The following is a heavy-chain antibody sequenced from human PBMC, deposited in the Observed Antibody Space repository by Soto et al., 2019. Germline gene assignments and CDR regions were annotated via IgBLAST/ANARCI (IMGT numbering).Heavy chain of an antibody. V-gene: IGHV1-18*01. CDR1: GYPFTHYG. Sequence: QVQLVQSGVEVKKPGASVRVSCKSSGYPFTHYGITWIRQARGQGLEWMGWISPFNGNTNYGQTLQDRVTLTTETTPSTVYMELRSLRSDDTAVYYRARDKSFDRTYYYGIDVWGQGTTVTVSS. D-gene: IGHD3-16*01. CDR2: ISPFNGNT. CDR3: ARDKSFDRTYYYGIDV. J-gene: IGHJ6*02.